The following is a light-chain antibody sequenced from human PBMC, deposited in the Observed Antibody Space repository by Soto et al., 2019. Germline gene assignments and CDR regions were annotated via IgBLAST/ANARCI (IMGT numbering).Light chain of an antibody. CDR3: NSYTSSSTLV. CDR1: SSDVGGYNY. Sequence: QSVLTQPASVSVSPGQSITISCTGTSSDVGGYNYVSWYQQHPSKAPKLMIYEVSNRPSGFSNRFSGSNSRNTASLTISGLQAEAEADYFCNSYTSSSTLVFGGGTKPTV. V-gene: IGLV2-14*01. CDR2: EVS. J-gene: IGLJ2*01.